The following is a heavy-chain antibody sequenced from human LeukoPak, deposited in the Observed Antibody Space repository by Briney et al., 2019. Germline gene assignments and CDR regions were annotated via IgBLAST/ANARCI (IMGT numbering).Heavy chain of an antibody. Sequence: PGGSLRLSCAASGFTFSSYSMNWVRQAPGKGLEWVSSISSSSSYIYYADSVKGRFTISRDNAKNSLFLQMNSLRAEDTAVYHCARMAAAGTRAFDIWGQGTMVTVPS. CDR1: GFTFSSYS. CDR3: ARMAAAGTRAFDI. D-gene: IGHD6-13*01. CDR2: ISSSSSYI. J-gene: IGHJ3*02. V-gene: IGHV3-21*01.